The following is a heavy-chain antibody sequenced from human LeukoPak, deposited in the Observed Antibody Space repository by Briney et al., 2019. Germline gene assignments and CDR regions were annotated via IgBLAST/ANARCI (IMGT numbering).Heavy chain of an antibody. D-gene: IGHD3-10*01. J-gene: IGHJ5*02. CDR3: GRDGRDVLLWFGELNWFDP. Sequence: SETLSLTCAVYGGSFSDFYWNWIRQPPGKGLEWIGEINHNGSTNYNPSLKSRVTISVDTSKNQFSLKLSSVTAADTAVYYCGRDGRDVLLWFGELNWFDPWGQGTLVTVSS. V-gene: IGHV4-34*01. CDR1: GGSFSDFY. CDR2: INHNGST.